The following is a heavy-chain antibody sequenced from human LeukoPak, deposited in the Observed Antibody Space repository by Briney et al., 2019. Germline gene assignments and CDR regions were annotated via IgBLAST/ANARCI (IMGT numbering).Heavy chain of an antibody. D-gene: IGHD6-19*01. J-gene: IGHJ6*02. CDR2: ISNIGGNT. CDR3: AKAYVDSSFYGMDV. V-gene: IGHV3-23*01. Sequence: PGGSLRLSCAASGFTYSSYTMRWARQAPGKGLEWVAGISNIGGNTEHADSVKDRFIISRDNSQNTLSLQMNNLRVDDTAIYYCAKAYVDSSFYGMDVWGQGTTVIVSS. CDR1: GFTYSSYT.